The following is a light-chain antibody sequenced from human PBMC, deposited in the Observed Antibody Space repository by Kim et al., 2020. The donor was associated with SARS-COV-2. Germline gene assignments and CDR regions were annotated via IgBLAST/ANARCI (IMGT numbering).Light chain of an antibody. CDR2: DVS. CDR1: SSDVADYNY. Sequence: LTQPASVSGSPGQSITISCTGTSSDVADYNYVSWYQQRPGQAPKLIICDVSNRPSGVSNRFSGSKSGNTASLTISGLQAEDEADYYCSSYTRLTTSYVFGTGTKVAVL. V-gene: IGLV2-14*03. J-gene: IGLJ1*01. CDR3: SSYTRLTTSYV.